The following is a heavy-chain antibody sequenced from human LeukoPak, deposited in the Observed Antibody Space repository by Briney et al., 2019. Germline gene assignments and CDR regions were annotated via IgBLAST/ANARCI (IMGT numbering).Heavy chain of an antibody. D-gene: IGHD1-26*01. V-gene: IGHV4-38-2*02. Sequence: SETLSLTCAVSGYSISSGYYWGWIRQTPGKGLEWIGSIFDSGSTYYNPSLKSRVTISVDTSKNQFSLKLSSVTAADTAVYYCARERRAKWSYPYYFDYWGQGTLVTVSS. J-gene: IGHJ4*02. CDR2: IFDSGST. CDR3: ARERRAKWSYPYYFDY. CDR1: GYSISSGYY.